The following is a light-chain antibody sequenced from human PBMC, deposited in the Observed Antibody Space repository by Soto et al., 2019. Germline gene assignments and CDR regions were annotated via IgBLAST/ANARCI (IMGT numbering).Light chain of an antibody. CDR2: DAT. CDR1: QSVSSY. CDR3: QQRSNWPPTP. V-gene: IGKV3-11*01. Sequence: EIVLTQSPATLSLSPGERATLSCRATQSVSSYLAWYQQKPGQAPRPLISDATNRATSIPARFSGSESGTSFTLTISSLEPEDFAVYYCQQRSNWPPTPFGQGTRLEIK. J-gene: IGKJ5*01.